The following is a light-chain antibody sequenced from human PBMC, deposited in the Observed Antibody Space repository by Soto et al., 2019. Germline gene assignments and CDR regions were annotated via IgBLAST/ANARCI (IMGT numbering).Light chain of an antibody. V-gene: IGKV3D-20*02. CDR3: QQRSNWPT. CDR1: QSVSSNF. Sequence: EIVMTQSPATLSVSPGERATLSCRASQSVSSNFLAWYQQKPGQAPRLLIYGASNRATGIPARFSGSGYGTDFTLTISSLEPEDFAVYYCQQRSNWPTFGQGTRLEIK. J-gene: IGKJ5*01. CDR2: GAS.